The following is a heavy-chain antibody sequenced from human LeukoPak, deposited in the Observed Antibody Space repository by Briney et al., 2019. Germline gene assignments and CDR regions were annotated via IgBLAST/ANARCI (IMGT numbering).Heavy chain of an antibody. Sequence: TGGSLRLSCAASGFTFSSYWMHWVRQAPGKGLVWVSRINSDGSSTSYADSVKGRFTISRDNAKNTLYLQMNSLRAEDTAVYYCARVLYCTNGVCYWHYYYMDVWGKGTTVTVSS. CDR1: GFTFSSYW. CDR3: ARVLYCTNGVCYWHYYYMDV. J-gene: IGHJ6*03. V-gene: IGHV3-74*01. CDR2: INSDGSST. D-gene: IGHD2-8*01.